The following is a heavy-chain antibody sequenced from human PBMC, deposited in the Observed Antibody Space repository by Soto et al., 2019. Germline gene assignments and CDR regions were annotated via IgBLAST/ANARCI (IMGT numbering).Heavy chain of an antibody. V-gene: IGHV3-11*05. CDR1: GFTFSDYY. CDR2: ISSSTSHT. Sequence: QVQLVESGGGLVKPGGSLRLSCAVSGFTFSDYYMTWIRQAPGKGLEWVSYISSSTSHTNYADSVKGRFTISRDNAKNSLFLKMNSLRAEDTAVYYGARGRGAAADYFDFWGQGTLVTVSS. J-gene: IGHJ4*02. D-gene: IGHD6-13*01. CDR3: ARGRGAAADYFDF.